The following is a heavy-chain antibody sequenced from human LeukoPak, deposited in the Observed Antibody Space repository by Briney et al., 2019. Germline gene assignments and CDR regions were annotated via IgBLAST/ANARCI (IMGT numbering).Heavy chain of an antibody. CDR3: AREAYYDFWSGYYTHDAFDI. V-gene: IGHV4-4*07. D-gene: IGHD3-3*01. J-gene: IGHJ3*02. CDR2: IYTSGST. CDR1: GGSISSYY. Sequence: PSETLSLTCTVSGGSISSYYWSWIRQPAGKGLEWIGRIYTSGSTNYNPSLKSRVTMSVDTSKNQFSLKLSSVTAADTAVYYCAREAYYDFWSGYYTHDAFDIWGRGTMVTVSS.